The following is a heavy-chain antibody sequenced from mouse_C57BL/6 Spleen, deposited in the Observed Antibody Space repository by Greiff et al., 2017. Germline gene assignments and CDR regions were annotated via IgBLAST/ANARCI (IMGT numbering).Heavy chain of an antibody. CDR2: IWWDDDK. J-gene: IGHJ2*01. D-gene: IGHD2-4*01. V-gene: IGHV8-8*01. Sequence: QVTLKVSGPGILQPSQTLSLTCSFSGFSLSTFGMGVGWIRQPSGKGLEWLAHIWWDDDKYYNPALKSRLTIPKDTSKNQVFLKIANVDTADTATYYCARIATRAVMIQDLTFDYWGQGTTLTVSS. CDR3: ARIATRAVMIQDLTFDY. CDR1: GFSLSTFGMG.